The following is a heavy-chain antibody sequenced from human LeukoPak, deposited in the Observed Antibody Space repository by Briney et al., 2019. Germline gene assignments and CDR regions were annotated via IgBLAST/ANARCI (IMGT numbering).Heavy chain of an antibody. Sequence: GASVKVSCKASGYTFTSYGISWVRQAPGQGLERMGWISAYNGNTNYAQKLQGRVTMTTDTSTSTAYMELRSLRSDDTAVYYCARDPATKGSSSWYVLGWFGPWGQGTLVTVSS. J-gene: IGHJ5*02. D-gene: IGHD6-13*01. CDR2: ISAYNGNT. CDR3: ARDPATKGSSSWYVLGWFGP. CDR1: GYTFTSYG. V-gene: IGHV1-18*01.